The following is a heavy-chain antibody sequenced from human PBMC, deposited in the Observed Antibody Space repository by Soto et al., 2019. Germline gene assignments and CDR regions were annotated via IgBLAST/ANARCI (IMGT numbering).Heavy chain of an antibody. D-gene: IGHD3-22*01. Sequence: QVQLVESGGGVVQPGRSLRLSCAASGFTFSSYGMHWVRQAPGKGLEWVAVIWYDGSNKYYADSVKGRFTISRDNSKNTLYLQMNSLRAEDTAVYYCARDATSFYYDSTHFDYWGQGTLVTVSS. CDR1: GFTFSSYG. CDR3: ARDATSFYYDSTHFDY. CDR2: IWYDGSNK. V-gene: IGHV3-33*01. J-gene: IGHJ4*02.